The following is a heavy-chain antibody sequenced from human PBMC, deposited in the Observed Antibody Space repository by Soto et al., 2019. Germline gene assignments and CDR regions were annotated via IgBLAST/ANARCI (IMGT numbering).Heavy chain of an antibody. Sequence: PSETLSLTCTVSGGSITSYYWSWIRQPPGKGLEWIGYIYFSGSANYNPSLKSRVTISVDTSKNQFPLKLSSVTAADTAVYYCASRYSGYGDYWGQGTLVTVSS. J-gene: IGHJ4*02. CDR2: IYFSGSA. D-gene: IGHD5-12*01. CDR3: ASRYSGYGDY. CDR1: GGSITSYY. V-gene: IGHV4-59*08.